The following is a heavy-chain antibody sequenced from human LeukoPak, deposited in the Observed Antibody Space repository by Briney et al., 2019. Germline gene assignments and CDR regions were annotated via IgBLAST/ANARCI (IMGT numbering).Heavy chain of an antibody. D-gene: IGHD5-18*01. J-gene: IGHJ4*02. CDR2: ISSSGSSI. CDR1: GFTFSTYE. V-gene: IGHV3-48*03. Sequence: GGSLRLSCAASGFTFSTYEMNWVRQAPGKGLEWGSYISSSGSSIYYADSVKGRFTISRDNAKNSLYLQMNSLRAEDTAVYYCARLRTDRRGYSYGQYPPGYWGQGTLVTVSS. CDR3: ARLRTDRRGYSYGQYPPGY.